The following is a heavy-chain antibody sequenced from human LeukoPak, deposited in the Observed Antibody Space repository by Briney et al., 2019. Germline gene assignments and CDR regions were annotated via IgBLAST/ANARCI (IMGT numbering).Heavy chain of an antibody. J-gene: IGHJ4*02. D-gene: IGHD2-15*01. Sequence: SETLSLTCTVSGDSISSDNYLWAWIRQPPGKGLEWIGNIYSSGSPYYNPSLQSRVTISLDTSKTQFSLNLRSVTAADTAVYYCARKPKDCSGGNCYWYYFDYWGQGTLVTVSS. CDR3: ARKPKDCSGGNCYWYYFDY. V-gene: IGHV4-39*07. CDR2: IYSSGSP. CDR1: GDSISSDNYL.